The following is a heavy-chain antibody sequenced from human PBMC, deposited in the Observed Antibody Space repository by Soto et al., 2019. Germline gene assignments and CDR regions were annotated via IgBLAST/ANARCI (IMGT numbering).Heavy chain of an antibody. V-gene: IGHV6-1*01. CDR1: GDSVSSNSAA. J-gene: IGHJ6*02. Sequence: SQTLSLTCAISGDSVSSNSAAWNRIRQSPSRGLEWLGRTYYRSKWYNDYAVSVKSRITINPDTSKNQFSLQLNSVTPEDTAVYYCANSPAYYDSSGYYYYYYGMDVWGQGTTVTVSS. CDR3: ANSPAYYDSSGYYYYYYGMDV. CDR2: TYYRSKWYN. D-gene: IGHD3-22*01.